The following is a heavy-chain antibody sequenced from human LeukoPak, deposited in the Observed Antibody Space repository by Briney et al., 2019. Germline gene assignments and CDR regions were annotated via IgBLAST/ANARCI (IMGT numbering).Heavy chain of an antibody. Sequence: PGGSLRLSCVGSGFTFRSHAMSWVRQAPEKGLEFVSGIYENGGTTYYADSVKGRFSISIDNSKNTLYLQMDSLRGEDTAVYYCAKDFRIGYSAHFDYWGQGALVTVSS. CDR1: GFTFRSHA. J-gene: IGHJ4*02. V-gene: IGHV3-23*01. CDR2: IYENGGTT. D-gene: IGHD2-21*01. CDR3: AKDFRIGYSAHFDY.